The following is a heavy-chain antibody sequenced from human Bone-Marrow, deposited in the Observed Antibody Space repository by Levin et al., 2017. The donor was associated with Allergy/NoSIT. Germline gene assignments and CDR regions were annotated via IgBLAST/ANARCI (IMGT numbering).Heavy chain of an antibody. V-gene: IGHV1-69*13. CDR3: ATSDCSSTTCYAIKYLLDY. Sequence: SVKVSCKASGGTFSNYVFSWVRQAPGQGLEWMGGFIPLFRAANSAQKFQGRVTITADESTTTAYMELSSLRSDDTAVYYCATSDCSSTTCYAIKYLLDYWGQGTLVTVSS. CDR1: GGTFSNYV. J-gene: IGHJ4*02. CDR2: FIPLFRAA. D-gene: IGHD2-2*01.